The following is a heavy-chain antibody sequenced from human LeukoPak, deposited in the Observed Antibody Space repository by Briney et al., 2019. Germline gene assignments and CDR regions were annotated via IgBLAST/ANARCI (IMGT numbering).Heavy chain of an antibody. CDR3: ARAYYDILTGYYIDY. CDR1: GGSISSYY. V-gene: IGHV4-59*01. Sequence: PSETLSLTCTVSGGSISSYYWSWIRQPPGKGLEWIGYIYYSGSTNYNPSLKSRVTISVDTSKNQFSLKLSSATAADTAVYYCARAYYDILTGYYIDYWGQGTLVTVSS. D-gene: IGHD3-9*01. J-gene: IGHJ4*02. CDR2: IYYSGST.